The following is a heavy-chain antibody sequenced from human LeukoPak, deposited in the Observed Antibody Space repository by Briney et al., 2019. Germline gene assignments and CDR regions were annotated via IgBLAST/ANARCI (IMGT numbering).Heavy chain of an antibody. D-gene: IGHD2-15*01. V-gene: IGHV3-7*01. Sequence: GGSLRLSCVASGFTFRNYWMNWVRQAPGKGLEWVATIKQDGSQKYYVDSVKGRFTISRDNTKNSLYLQMSNLRGEDTAVYYCARPPLGYCTGGSCSFDPWGQGTLVTVSS. J-gene: IGHJ5*02. CDR2: IKQDGSQK. CDR3: ARPPLGYCTGGSCSFDP. CDR1: GFTFRNYW.